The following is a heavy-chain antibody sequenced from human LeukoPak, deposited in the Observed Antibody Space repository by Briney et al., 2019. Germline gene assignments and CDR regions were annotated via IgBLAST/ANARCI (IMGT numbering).Heavy chain of an antibody. V-gene: IGHV3-53*01. CDR2: FYSGDGT. CDR1: GFIVSSNY. Sequence: PGGSLRLSCAASGFIVSSNYISWVRQAPGKGLEWVSVFYSGDGTSYADSVKGRFTISRDNSKNTVYLQMNSLRAEDTAVYYCARGDRAAVGPFDYWGQGTLVTVSS. D-gene: IGHD6-13*01. J-gene: IGHJ4*02. CDR3: ARGDRAAVGPFDY.